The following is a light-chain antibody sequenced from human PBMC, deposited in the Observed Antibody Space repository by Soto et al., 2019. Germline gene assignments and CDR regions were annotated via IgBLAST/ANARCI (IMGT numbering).Light chain of an antibody. V-gene: IGLV1-44*01. CDR2: SPN. J-gene: IGLJ3*02. CDR1: RSNIGSNN. Sequence: QSVLTQPPSASGTPGQRVTISCSGSRSNIGSNNVNWYQQLPGTAPKLLIYSPNQRPSGVPERFSGSKSDTSASLAISGLQSEDEADYHCAAWDESLRNWVFGGGTQLTVL. CDR3: AAWDESLRNWV.